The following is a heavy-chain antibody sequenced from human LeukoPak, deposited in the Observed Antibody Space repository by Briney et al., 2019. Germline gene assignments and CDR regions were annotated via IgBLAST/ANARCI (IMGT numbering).Heavy chain of an antibody. J-gene: IGHJ4*02. CDR3: AKDLSPYVAVAGLSPGDY. D-gene: IGHD6-19*01. CDR1: GFTFSSYS. V-gene: IGHV3-48*01. CDR2: ISSSSSTI. Sequence: GGSLRLSCAASGFTFSSYSMNWVRQAPGKGLEWVSYISSSSSTIYYADSVKGRFTISRDNSKNTLYLQMNSLRAEDTAAYYCAKDLSPYVAVAGLSPGDYWGQGTLVTVSS.